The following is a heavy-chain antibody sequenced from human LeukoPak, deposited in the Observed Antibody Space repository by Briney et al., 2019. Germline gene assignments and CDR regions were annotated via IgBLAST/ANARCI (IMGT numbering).Heavy chain of an antibody. D-gene: IGHD6-13*01. Sequence: GSSVKVSCKASGGTFSSYAISWVRQAPGQGLEWMGGIIPIFGTANYAQKFQGRVTITTDESTSTAYMELSSLRSEDTAVYYCARDVGVRRQLGYYYYMDVWGKGTTVTVSS. J-gene: IGHJ6*03. CDR2: IIPIFGTA. CDR3: ARDVGVRRQLGYYYYMDV. CDR1: GGTFSSYA. V-gene: IGHV1-69*05.